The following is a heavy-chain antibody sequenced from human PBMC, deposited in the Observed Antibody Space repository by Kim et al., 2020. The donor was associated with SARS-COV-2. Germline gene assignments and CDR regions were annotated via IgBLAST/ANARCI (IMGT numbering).Heavy chain of an antibody. J-gene: IGHJ6*02. CDR3: ARGITIFGVVTNGMDV. Sequence: LTSRVTRSVDTSKTQFSLKLSSVTAADTAVYYCARGITIFGVVTNGMDVWGQGTTVTVSS. D-gene: IGHD3-3*01. V-gene: IGHV4-31*02.